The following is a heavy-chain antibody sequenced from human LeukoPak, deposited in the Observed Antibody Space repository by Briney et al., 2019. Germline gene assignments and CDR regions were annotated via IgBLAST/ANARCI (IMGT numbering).Heavy chain of an antibody. CDR2: ISSSSSTI. CDR3: ARDGSGYDYYYYYYMDV. V-gene: IGHV3-48*01. J-gene: IGHJ6*03. CDR1: GFTFSNFV. D-gene: IGHD5-12*01. Sequence: GGSLRLSCAASGFTFSNFVMSWVRQAPGKGLEWVSYISSSSSTIYYADSVKGRFTISRDNAKNSLYLQMNSLRAEDTAVYYCARDGSGYDYYYYYYMDVWGKGTTATVSS.